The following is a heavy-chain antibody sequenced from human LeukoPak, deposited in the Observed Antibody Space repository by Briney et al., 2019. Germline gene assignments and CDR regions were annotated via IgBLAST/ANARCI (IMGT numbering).Heavy chain of an antibody. CDR2: ISGSGGST. J-gene: IGHJ4*02. Sequence: GGSLRLSCAASGFTFSSYAMSWVRQAPGKGLEWVSAISGSGGSTYYADSVKGRFTISRDNSKNTLYLQMNSLGAEDTAVYYCAKSITMVRGATTHWGQGTLVTVSS. CDR1: GFTFSSYA. CDR3: AKSITMVRGATTH. V-gene: IGHV3-23*01. D-gene: IGHD3-10*01.